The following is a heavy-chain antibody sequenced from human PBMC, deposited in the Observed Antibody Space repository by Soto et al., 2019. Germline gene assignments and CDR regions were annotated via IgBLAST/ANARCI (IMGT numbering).Heavy chain of an antibody. CDR3: ARLGYSYGGDSDY. V-gene: IGHV4-59*01. D-gene: IGHD5-18*01. Sequence: QVQLQESGPGLVKPSETLSLTCTVSGGSISSYYWSWIRQPPGKGLEWIGYIYYSGSTNYNPSLKSRVTISVDTSKNQFFLKLSSVTAADTAVYYCARLGYSYGGDSDYWGQGTLVTVSS. CDR2: IYYSGST. CDR1: GGSISSYY. J-gene: IGHJ4*02.